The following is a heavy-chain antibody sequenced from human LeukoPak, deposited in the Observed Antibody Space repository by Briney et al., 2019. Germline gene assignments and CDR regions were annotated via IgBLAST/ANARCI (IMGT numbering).Heavy chain of an antibody. Sequence: GGSLRLSCATSGFIFSSYSMNWVRQAPGKGLEWVSSISSSSSYIYYADSVKGRFTISRDNARNSLYLQMNSLRAEDTAVYYCARAQEANWFDPWGQGTLVTVSS. CDR1: GFIFSSYS. V-gene: IGHV3-21*01. CDR2: ISSSSSYI. CDR3: ARAQEANWFDP. J-gene: IGHJ5*02.